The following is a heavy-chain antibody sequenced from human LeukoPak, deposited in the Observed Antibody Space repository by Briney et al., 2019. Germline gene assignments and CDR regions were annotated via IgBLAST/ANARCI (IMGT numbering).Heavy chain of an antibody. CDR1: GYSISSGYY. CDR3: ARHMTVTYDAFDI. J-gene: IGHJ3*02. V-gene: IGHV4-38-2*02. CDR2: IYHSGST. Sequence: SETLSLTCTVSGYSISSGYYWGWIRQPLGKGLEWIGTIYHSGSTYCNQALRSRVAISVDTSKNQFSLKLSSVTAADTAVYYCARHMTVTYDAFDIWGQGTMVTVSS. D-gene: IGHD3-22*01.